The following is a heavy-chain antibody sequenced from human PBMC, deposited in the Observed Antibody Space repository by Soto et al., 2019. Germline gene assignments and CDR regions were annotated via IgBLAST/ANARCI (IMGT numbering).Heavy chain of an antibody. Sequence: PGGSLRLSCAASGFTFNSYAMTWVHQAPGKGLEWVSIISSSGDGTYYVDSVKGRFTISRDNSRNTLNLQMNSLRGEDTAIYYCANDDSTGYDTSLDYWGQGSLVTVSS. J-gene: IGHJ4*02. CDR3: ANDDSTGYDTSLDY. CDR2: ISSSGDGT. V-gene: IGHV3-23*01. CDR1: GFTFNSYA. D-gene: IGHD3-22*01.